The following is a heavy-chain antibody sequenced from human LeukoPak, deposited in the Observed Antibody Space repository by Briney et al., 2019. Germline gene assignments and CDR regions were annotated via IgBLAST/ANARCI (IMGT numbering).Heavy chain of an antibody. CDR2: INPNSGGT. J-gene: IGHJ4*02. V-gene: IGHV1-2*02. CDR3: ARGGTAGYYYDSSAYN. CDR1: GGTFSSYA. D-gene: IGHD3-22*01. Sequence: ASVKVSCKASGGTFSSYAISWVRQAPGQGLEWVGWINPNSGGTNYAQKFQGRVTMTRDTSISTAYMELSRLRSDDTAVYYCARGGTAGYYYDSSAYNWGQGTLVTVSS.